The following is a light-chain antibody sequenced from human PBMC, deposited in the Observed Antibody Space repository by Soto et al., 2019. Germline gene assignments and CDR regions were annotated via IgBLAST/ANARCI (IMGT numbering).Light chain of an antibody. CDR1: QSVSSY. J-gene: IGKJ5*01. Sequence: EIVLTQSPFTLSVSPGERATLSCRASQSVSSYLAWYQQKPGQAPRLLIYDASNRATGIPARFSGSGSGTDFTLTISSLEPEDSAVYYCQQRSNWPPITFGQGTRLEVK. CDR3: QQRSNWPPIT. CDR2: DAS. V-gene: IGKV3-11*01.